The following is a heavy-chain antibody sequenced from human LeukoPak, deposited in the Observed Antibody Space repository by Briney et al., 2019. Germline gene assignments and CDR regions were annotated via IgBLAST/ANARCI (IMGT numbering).Heavy chain of an antibody. CDR1: GITVSNYG. Sequence: PGGSLRLSCAVSGITVSNYGMSWVRQAPGKGLEWVAGIGDSGGRTRYADSVKGRFTISRDNPKNTLYLQMNGLRAEDTAVYFCAKRGVVVRVILVGFHKEAYYFESWGQGALVTVSS. D-gene: IGHD3-10*01. V-gene: IGHV3-23*01. CDR3: AKRGVVVRVILVGFHKEAYYFES. CDR2: IGDSGGRT. J-gene: IGHJ4*02.